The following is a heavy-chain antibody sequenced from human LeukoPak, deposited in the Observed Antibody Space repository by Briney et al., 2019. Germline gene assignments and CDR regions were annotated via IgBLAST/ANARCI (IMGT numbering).Heavy chain of an antibody. CDR1: GGSISNYY. CDR2: FSNSGNT. J-gene: IGHJ4*02. V-gene: IGHV4-59*01. CDR3: ARYDSSGRTFDF. D-gene: IGHD3-22*01. Sequence: SETLSLTCTVSGGSISNYYWSWVRQSPGKGLEWIGYFSNSGNTNYNPSLKSRVTISGDTSTNQFFLKLSSVTAADTAVYFCARYDSSGRTFDFWGQGTLVTVSS.